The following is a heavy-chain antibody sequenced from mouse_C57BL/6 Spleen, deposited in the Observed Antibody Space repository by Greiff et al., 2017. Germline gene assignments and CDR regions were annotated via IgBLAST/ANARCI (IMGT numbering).Heavy chain of an antibody. D-gene: IGHD2-3*01. V-gene: IGHV1-81*01. Sequence: QVQLQQSGAELARPGASVKLSCKASGYTFTSYGISWVKQRTGQGLEWIGEIYPRSGNTYYNEKFKGKATLTADKSSSTAYMELRSLTSEDSAVYFCARYAVGDGYVYWYFDVWGTGTTVTVSS. J-gene: IGHJ1*03. CDR1: GYTFTSYG. CDR2: IYPRSGNT. CDR3: ARYAVGDGYVYWYFDV.